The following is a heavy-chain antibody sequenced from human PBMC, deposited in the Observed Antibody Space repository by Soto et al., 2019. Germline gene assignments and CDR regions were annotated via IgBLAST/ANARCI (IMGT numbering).Heavy chain of an antibody. CDR2: VYYSGGT. CDR3: VRDGTKNLRDWFDP. CDR1: GGSIDNSHSF. Sequence: SETLSLTCDVSGGSIDNSHSFWGWVRQPPGRGLEFLGSVYYSGGTYYNPSLKSRLTMSVDMSKKQFSLTLRSVTAADTATYYCVRDGTKNLRDWFDPWGQGILVTVSS. D-gene: IGHD1-1*01. V-gene: IGHV4-39*07. J-gene: IGHJ5*02.